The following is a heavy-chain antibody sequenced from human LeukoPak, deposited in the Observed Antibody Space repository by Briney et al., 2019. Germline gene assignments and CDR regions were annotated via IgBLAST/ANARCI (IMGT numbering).Heavy chain of an antibody. CDR2: INHSGST. Sequence: PSETLSLTCAVYGGSFSGYYWSWIRQPPGKGLEWIGEINHSGSTNCNPSLKSRVTISVDTSKDQFSLKLSSVTAADTAVYYCAVYQELGAFDIWGQGTMVTVSS. V-gene: IGHV4-34*01. J-gene: IGHJ3*02. CDR1: GGSFSGYY. D-gene: IGHD3-10*01. CDR3: AVYQELGAFDI.